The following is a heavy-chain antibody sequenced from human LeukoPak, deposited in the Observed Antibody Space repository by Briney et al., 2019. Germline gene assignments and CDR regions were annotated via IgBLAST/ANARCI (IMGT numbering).Heavy chain of an antibody. J-gene: IGHJ6*03. CDR3: ARDSQWLVEGFAYYYYYMDV. Sequence: ASVKVSCKASGYTFTSYGISWVRQAPRQGLEWMGWISAYNGNTNYAQKLQGRVTMTTDTSTSTAYMELRSLRSDDTAVYYCARDSQWLVEGFAYYYYYMDVWGKGTTVTVSS. CDR2: ISAYNGNT. D-gene: IGHD6-19*01. CDR1: GYTFTSYG. V-gene: IGHV1-18*01.